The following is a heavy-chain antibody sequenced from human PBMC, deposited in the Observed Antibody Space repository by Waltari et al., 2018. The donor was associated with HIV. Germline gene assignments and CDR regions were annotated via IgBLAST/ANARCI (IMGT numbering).Heavy chain of an antibody. J-gene: IGHJ4*02. Sequence: QVQLQESGPGLVKPSETLSLTCTVSGGSISSYYWSWIRQPAGKGLEWIGRIYTSGSTNYNPSLKSLVTMSVDTPKNQFSLKLISVTASDTAEYYCAREGYSSGWYLYYFGYWGQGTLVTVSS. V-gene: IGHV4-4*07. CDR3: AREGYSSGWYLYYFGY. CDR2: IYTSGST. D-gene: IGHD6-19*01. CDR1: GGSISSYY.